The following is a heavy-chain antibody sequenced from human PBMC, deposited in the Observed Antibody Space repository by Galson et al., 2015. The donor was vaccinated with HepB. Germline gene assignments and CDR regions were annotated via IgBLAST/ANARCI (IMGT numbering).Heavy chain of an antibody. CDR2: ITTYNGNT. J-gene: IGHJ4*02. CDR1: GYSFITYG. V-gene: IGHV1-18*01. Sequence: SVKVSCKASGYSFITYGISWVRQAPGQGLEWMGWITTYNGNTNYAQKFQGRVIMTTDTFTATSYMELRTLRSDDTAVYYCARAVMSVAQDYDFRNGYYTDDYWGQGTLVTVSS. CDR3: ARAVMSVAQDYDFRNGYYTDDY. D-gene: IGHD3-3*01.